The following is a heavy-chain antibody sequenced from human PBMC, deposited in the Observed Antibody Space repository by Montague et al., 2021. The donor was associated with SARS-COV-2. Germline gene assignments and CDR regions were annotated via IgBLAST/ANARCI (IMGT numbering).Heavy chain of an antibody. CDR2: VYYSGRT. D-gene: IGHD3-22*01. V-gene: IGHV4-59*01. CDR3: ARGGGSGYRYYFDY. J-gene: IGHJ4*02. Sequence: SETLSLTCSVSGGSMSSYHWVWIRQPPGKGLEWIGYVYYSGRTNYNPSXXSRVTISVDTSKNQFSLKLSSVTAADTAVYYCARGGGSGYRYYFDYWGQGSLVTVSS. CDR1: GGSMSSYH.